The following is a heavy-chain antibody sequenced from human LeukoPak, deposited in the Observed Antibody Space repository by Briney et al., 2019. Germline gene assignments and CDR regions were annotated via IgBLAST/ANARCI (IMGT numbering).Heavy chain of an antibody. J-gene: IGHJ6*03. CDR1: GGTFSSYA. CDR2: IIPIFGTA. Sequence: ASVKVSCEASGGTFSSYAISWVRQAPGQGLEWMGGIIPIFGTANYAQKFQGRVTITTDESTSTAYMELSSLRSEDTAVYYCAFSMAAFYYYYYMDVWGKGTTVTVSS. V-gene: IGHV1-69*05. CDR3: AFSMAAFYYYYYMDV. D-gene: IGHD6-6*01.